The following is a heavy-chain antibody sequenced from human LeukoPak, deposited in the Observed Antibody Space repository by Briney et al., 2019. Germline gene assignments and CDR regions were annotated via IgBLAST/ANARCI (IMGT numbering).Heavy chain of an antibody. D-gene: IGHD6-13*01. V-gene: IGHV1-69*04. CDR2: IIPILGIA. CDR3: ARDGGRIAAAGPLVDV. J-gene: IGHJ6*02. Sequence: GSSVKVSCKASGGTFSSYAISWVRQAPGQGLEWMGRIIPILGIANYAQKFQGRVTITADKSTSTAYMELSSLRSEDTAVYYCARDGGRIAAAGPLVDVWGQGTTVTVSS. CDR1: GGTFSSYA.